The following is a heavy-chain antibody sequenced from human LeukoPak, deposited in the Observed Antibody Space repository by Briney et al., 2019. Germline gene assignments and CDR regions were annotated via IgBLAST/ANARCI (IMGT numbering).Heavy chain of an antibody. CDR2: IYYSGST. CDR1: GGSISSSSYY. J-gene: IGHJ4*02. Sequence: SETLSLTCTVSGGSISSSSYYWGWIRQPPGKGLEWIGSIYYSGSTYYNPSLKSRVTISVDTSKNQFSLKLSSMTAADTAVYYCASAQSLTMVRGVPDYWGQGTLVTVSS. CDR3: ASAQSLTMVRGVPDY. V-gene: IGHV4-39*01. D-gene: IGHD3-10*01.